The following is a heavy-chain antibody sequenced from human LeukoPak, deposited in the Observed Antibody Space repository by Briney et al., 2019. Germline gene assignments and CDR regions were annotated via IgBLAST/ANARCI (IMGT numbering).Heavy chain of an antibody. J-gene: IGHJ4*02. Sequence: PSETLSLTCTVSGGSISSSSYYWGWIRQPPGKGLEWIEGFYYSGSTYYNPSLKSRVTISVDTSKNQFSLKLSSVTAADTAVYYCARQVVGATCDYWGQGTLVTVSS. CDR3: ARQVVGATCDY. CDR1: GGSISSSSYY. CDR2: FYYSGST. D-gene: IGHD1-26*01. V-gene: IGHV4-39*01.